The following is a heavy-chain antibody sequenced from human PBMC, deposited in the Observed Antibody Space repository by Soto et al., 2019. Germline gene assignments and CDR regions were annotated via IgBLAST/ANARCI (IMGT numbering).Heavy chain of an antibody. CDR2: FFIGGST. CDR1: GGSITVYSISRNTYY. Sequence: SGTLSLTCTVSGGSITVYSISRNTYYWGWMRQPPGKGLEWIASFFIGGSTYYNPSLKSRVTISVDTSKNQFSLKLSSVTAADTAVYYCARHTPAISISDHWGQGTLVTVSS. V-gene: IGHV4-39*01. D-gene: IGHD2-15*01. J-gene: IGHJ4*02. CDR3: ARHTPAISISDH.